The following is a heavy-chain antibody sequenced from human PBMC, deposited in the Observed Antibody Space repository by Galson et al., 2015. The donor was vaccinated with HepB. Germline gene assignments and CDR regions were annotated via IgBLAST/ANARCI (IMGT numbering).Heavy chain of an antibody. V-gene: IGHV3-11*01. CDR1: GFIFSDYH. J-gene: IGHJ4*02. Sequence: SLRLSCAASGFIFSDYHMSWIRQAPGKGLEWISYISNSGNTIYYADSVKGRFTISRDNARNSLYLQMKSLRADDTAVYYCAREGWLRAGYFDDWGQGTRVTVSS. CDR2: ISNSGNTI. CDR3: AREGWLRAGYFDD. D-gene: IGHD5-12*01.